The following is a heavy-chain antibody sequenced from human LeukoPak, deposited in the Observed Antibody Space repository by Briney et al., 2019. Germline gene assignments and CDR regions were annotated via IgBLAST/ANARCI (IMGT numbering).Heavy chain of an antibody. Sequence: PGGSLRLSCAASGFTFDKFGMNWVRQAPGKGLEWVSGISGSGGKTYYADSVKGRFTISRDNSKNTLYLQMRSLRVEDTAVYYCARETYYDSSGYYIYWGQGTLVTVSS. CDR2: ISGSGGKT. J-gene: IGHJ4*02. CDR3: ARETYYDSSGYYIY. D-gene: IGHD3-22*01. V-gene: IGHV3-23*01. CDR1: GFTFDKFG.